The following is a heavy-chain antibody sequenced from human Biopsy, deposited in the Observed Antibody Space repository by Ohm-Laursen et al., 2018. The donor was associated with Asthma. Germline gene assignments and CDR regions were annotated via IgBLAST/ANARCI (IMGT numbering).Heavy chain of an antibody. J-gene: IGHJ4*02. CDR1: GFTFSNAW. Sequence: SLRLSCAASGFTFSNAWMSWVRQAPGKGLEWVAVVSYDGGVAHYADSMKGRFTISGDNAKSTLYLQMNRLRTDDTAVYYCAKRRGYSDLTDFDHWGQGTLVTVSS. CDR3: AKRRGYSDLTDFDH. D-gene: IGHD3-3*01. CDR2: VSYDGGVA. V-gene: IGHV3-30*18.